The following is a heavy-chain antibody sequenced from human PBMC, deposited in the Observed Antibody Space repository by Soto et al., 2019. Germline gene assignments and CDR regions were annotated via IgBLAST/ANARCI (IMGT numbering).Heavy chain of an antibody. CDR1: GFTFTSSA. V-gene: IGHV1-58*01. CDR2: IVVGSGNT. J-gene: IGHJ3*02. CDR3: AAEGGSYGNDAFDI. D-gene: IGHD1-26*01. Sequence: QMQLVQSGPEVKKPGTSVKVSCKASGFTFTSSAVQWVRQARGQRLEWIGWIVVGSGNTNYAQKFQERVTITRDMSTSKAYMEVSSLRSEDTAVYYCAAEGGSYGNDAFDIWGQGTMVTVSS.